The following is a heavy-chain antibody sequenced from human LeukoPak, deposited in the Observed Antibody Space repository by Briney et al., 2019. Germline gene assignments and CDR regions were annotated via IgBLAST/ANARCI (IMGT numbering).Heavy chain of an antibody. D-gene: IGHD3-16*01. J-gene: IGHJ6*03. CDR2: ISSSGSSI. CDR3: ARDLDYYMDV. CDR1: GFTFSSYE. Sequence: GGSLRLSCAASGFTFSSYEMNWVRQAPGKGLEWVSYISSSGSSIYYADSVKGRFTIYRENAKNSLYLQMNSLRAEDTAVYYCARDLDYYMDVWGKGTTVTVSS. V-gene: IGHV3-48*03.